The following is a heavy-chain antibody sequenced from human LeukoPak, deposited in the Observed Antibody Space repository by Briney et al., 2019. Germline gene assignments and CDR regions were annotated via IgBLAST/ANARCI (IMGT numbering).Heavy chain of an antibody. J-gene: IGHJ4*02. Sequence: SETLSLTCTVSGGSISSGAYYWGWIRQPPGKGLEWIGSISYGGTTYYNTSLQSRVTTSVDTSKNQFSLKLSSVTAADTAVYYCARHGFYDGSLWGQGTLVTVSS. CDR1: GGSISSGAYY. D-gene: IGHD3-22*01. CDR3: ARHGFYDGSL. V-gene: IGHV4-39*01. CDR2: ISYGGTT.